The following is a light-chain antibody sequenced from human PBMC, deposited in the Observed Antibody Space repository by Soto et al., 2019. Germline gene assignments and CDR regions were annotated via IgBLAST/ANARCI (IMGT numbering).Light chain of an antibody. CDR3: QPYNNWPLT. Sequence: EIVMSQSPATLSMSPGEGATLSCRASQGIGDTLAWYQHKPGQTPRLLIYDTSTRATGVPTRFSGSRSGAEFTLTINSLQSEDFAVYYCQPYNNWPLTFGGGTKVDIK. J-gene: IGKJ4*01. V-gene: IGKV3-15*01. CDR2: DTS. CDR1: QGIGDT.